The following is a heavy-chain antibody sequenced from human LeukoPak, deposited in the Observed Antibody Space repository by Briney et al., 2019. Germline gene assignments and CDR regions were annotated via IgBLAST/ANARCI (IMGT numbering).Heavy chain of an antibody. CDR2: IIPILGIA. CDR1: GGTFSSYA. V-gene: IGHV1-69*04. CDR3: ARSESKQWLGSDPIDY. J-gene: IGHJ4*02. D-gene: IGHD6-19*01. Sequence: SVKVSCKASGGTFSSYAISWVRQAPGQGLEWMGRIIPILGIASYAQKFQGRVTITADKSTSTAYMELSSLRSEDTAVYYCARSESKQWLGSDPIDYWGQGTLVTVSS.